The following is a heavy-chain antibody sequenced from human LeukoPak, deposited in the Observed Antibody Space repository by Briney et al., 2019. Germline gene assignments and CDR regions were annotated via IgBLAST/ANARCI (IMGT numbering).Heavy chain of an antibody. D-gene: IGHD3-10*01. CDR1: GFTFSSYA. CDR2: ISSSGSTI. Sequence: GGTLRLSCAASGFTFSSYAMSWVRQAPGKGLEWVSYISSSGSTIYYADSVKGRFTISRDNAKNSLYLQMNSLRAEDTAVYYCAREGPGSGSYYYYYYYMDVWGKGTTVTVSS. V-gene: IGHV3-48*04. CDR3: AREGPGSGSYYYYYYYMDV. J-gene: IGHJ6*03.